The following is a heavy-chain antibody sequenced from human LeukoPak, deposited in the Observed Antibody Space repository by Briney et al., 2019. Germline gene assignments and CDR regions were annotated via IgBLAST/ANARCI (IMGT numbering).Heavy chain of an antibody. V-gene: IGHV4-59*01. CDR2: IYYSGST. CDR3: ARGEGSYYYDSSGHYIPNWYFDL. D-gene: IGHD3-22*01. J-gene: IGHJ2*01. Sequence: SETLSLTCTVSGGSISSYYWSWIRQPPGKGLEWIGYIYYSGSTNYNPSLKSRVTISVDTSKNQFSLKLSSVTAADTAVYYCARGEGSYYYDSSGHYIPNWYFDLWGRGTLVTVSS. CDR1: GGSISSYY.